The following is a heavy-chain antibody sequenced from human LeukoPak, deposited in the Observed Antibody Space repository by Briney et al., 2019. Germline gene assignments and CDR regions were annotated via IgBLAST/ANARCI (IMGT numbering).Heavy chain of an antibody. CDR3: ARDLIRGVIMYYFDY. D-gene: IGHD3-10*01. Sequence: ASVKVSCKASGYTFTSYAMHWVRQAPGQRLEWMGWINAGNGNTKYSQKFQGRVTITRDTSASTAYMELSGLRSEDTAVYYCARDLIRGVIMYYFDYWAREPWSPSPQ. J-gene: IGHJ4*02. V-gene: IGHV1-3*01. CDR2: INAGNGNT. CDR1: GYTFTSYA.